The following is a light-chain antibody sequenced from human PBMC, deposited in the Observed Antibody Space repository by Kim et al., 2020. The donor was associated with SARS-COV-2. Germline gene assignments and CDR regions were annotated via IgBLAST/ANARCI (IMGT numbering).Light chain of an antibody. Sequence: SPGDTVTLSCRASETVAHKLAWYQQKPGQAPRLLIYYASTRATDIPARFSGTGSETDFTLTISSLQAEDFAIYYCKQYGQWPPWTFGQGTKVDIK. CDR2: YAS. J-gene: IGKJ1*01. V-gene: IGKV3-15*01. CDR3: KQYGQWPPWT. CDR1: ETVAHK.